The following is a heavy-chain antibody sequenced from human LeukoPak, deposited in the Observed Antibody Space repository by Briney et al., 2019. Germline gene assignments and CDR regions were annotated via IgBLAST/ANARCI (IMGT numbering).Heavy chain of an antibody. CDR3: ARDRGLWFGELARYWFDP. D-gene: IGHD3-10*01. V-gene: IGHV1-18*01. J-gene: IGHJ5*02. Sequence: ASVKVSCKASGYTFTSYGISWVRQAPGQGLERMGWISAYNGNTNYAQKLQGRVTMTTDTSTSTAYMELRSLRSDDTAVYYCARDRGLWFGELARYWFDPWGQGTLVTVSS. CDR2: ISAYNGNT. CDR1: GYTFTSYG.